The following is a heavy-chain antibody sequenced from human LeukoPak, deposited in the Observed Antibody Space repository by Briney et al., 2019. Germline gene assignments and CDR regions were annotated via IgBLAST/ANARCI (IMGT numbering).Heavy chain of an antibody. V-gene: IGHV1-2*02. D-gene: IGHD4-17*01. J-gene: IGHJ4*02. CDR1: GYSFTGYY. CDR3: ARGDTTVTIDSGLGY. Sequence: ASVKVSCKASGYSFTGYYMHWVRQAPGQGLEWMGWINPNSGGTNYAQKFQGRVTITRDTSISTAYMELSRLRSDDTAVYYCARGDTTVTIDSGLGYWGQGTLVTVSS. CDR2: INPNSGGT.